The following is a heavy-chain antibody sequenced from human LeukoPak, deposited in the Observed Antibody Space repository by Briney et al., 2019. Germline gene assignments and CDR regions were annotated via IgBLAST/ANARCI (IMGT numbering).Heavy chain of an antibody. V-gene: IGHV4-38-2*01. CDR1: VSSTRRGNT. J-gene: IGHJ4*02. D-gene: IGHD5-18*01. CDR3: ARYGVDTAMVTHDY. CDR2: IYHSGST. Sequence: PSETLSLTCAVSVSSTRRGNTGGGFGQPPGKGLGWIGSIYHSGSTYYNPSLKSRVTISVDTSKNQFSLKLSSVTAADTAVYYCARYGVDTAMVTHDYWGQGTLVTVSS.